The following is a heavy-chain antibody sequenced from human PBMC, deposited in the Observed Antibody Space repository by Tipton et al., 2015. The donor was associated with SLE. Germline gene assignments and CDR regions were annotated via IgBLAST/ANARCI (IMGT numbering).Heavy chain of an antibody. D-gene: IGHD6-19*01. V-gene: IGHV3-33*06. CDR2: IWYDGSNK. CDR3: AKDLLGYSSGWYGLGDYGMDV. J-gene: IGHJ6*02. CDR1: GFTFSSYA. Sequence: SLRLSCAASGFTFSSYAMHWVRQAPGKGLEWVAVIWYDGSNKYYADSVKGRFTISRDNSKNTLYLQMNSLRAEDTAVYYCAKDLLGYSSGWYGLGDYGMDVWGQGTTVTVSS.